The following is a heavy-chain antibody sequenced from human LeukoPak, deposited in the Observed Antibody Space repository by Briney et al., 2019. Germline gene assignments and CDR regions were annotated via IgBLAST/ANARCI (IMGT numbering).Heavy chain of an antibody. Sequence: SETLSLTCTVSGGSISSYYWSWIRQPPGKGLEWIGYIYYSGSTNYNPSLKSRVTISVDTSKNQFSPKLSSVTAADTAVYYCARADILTGYYGGSWYYFDYWGQGTLVTVSS. D-gene: IGHD3-9*01. CDR3: ARADILTGYYGGSWYYFDY. CDR2: IYYSGST. V-gene: IGHV4-59*01. CDR1: GGSISSYY. J-gene: IGHJ4*02.